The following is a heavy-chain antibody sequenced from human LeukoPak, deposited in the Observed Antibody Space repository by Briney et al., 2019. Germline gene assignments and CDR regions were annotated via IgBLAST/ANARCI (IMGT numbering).Heavy chain of an antibody. CDR2: IIPIFGTA. Sequence: SVTVSCKASGGTFSSYTISWVRQAPGQGLEWMGGIIPIFGTANYAQKFQGRVTITADESTSTAYMELSSLRSEDTAVYYCARGRYSSSINSMDVWGQGTTVTVSS. J-gene: IGHJ6*02. D-gene: IGHD6-6*01. CDR1: GGTFSSYT. V-gene: IGHV1-69*13. CDR3: ARGRYSSSINSMDV.